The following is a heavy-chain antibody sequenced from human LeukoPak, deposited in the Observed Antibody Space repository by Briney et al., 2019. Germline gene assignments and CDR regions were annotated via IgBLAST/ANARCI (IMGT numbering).Heavy chain of an antibody. CDR3: ARVRGDYHFDY. J-gene: IGHJ4*02. Sequence: SETLSLTCAVYGGSFSGYYWSWIRQPPGKGLEWIGEINHSGSTNYNPSLKSRVTISVDTSKNQFSLKLSSVTAADTAVYYCARVRGDYHFDYWGQGTLVTVSS. D-gene: IGHD4-17*01. CDR1: GGSFSGYY. CDR2: INHSGST. V-gene: IGHV4-34*01.